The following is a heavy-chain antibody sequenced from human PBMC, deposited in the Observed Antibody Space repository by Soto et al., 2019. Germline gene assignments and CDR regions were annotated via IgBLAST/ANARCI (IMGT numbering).Heavy chain of an antibody. Sequence: SVKVSCTSSGGTFSSYAISWVRQAPGQGLEWMGGIIPIFGTANYAQKFQGRVTITADESTSTAYMELSSLRSEDTAVYYCASGGTYYDILTGPGAFDYWGQGTLVTVSS. J-gene: IGHJ4*02. D-gene: IGHD3-9*01. CDR1: GGTFSSYA. CDR3: ASGGTYYDILTGPGAFDY. CDR2: IIPIFGTA. V-gene: IGHV1-69*13.